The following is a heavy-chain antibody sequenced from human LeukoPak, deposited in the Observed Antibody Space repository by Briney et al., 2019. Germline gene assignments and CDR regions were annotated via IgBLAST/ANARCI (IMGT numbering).Heavy chain of an antibody. CDR1: GFTFSSYA. V-gene: IGHV3-23*01. CDR3: AKGNCSGGSCIYYYYMDV. D-gene: IGHD2-15*01. CDR2: ISGSGGST. Sequence: GGSLRLSCAASGFTFSSYAMSWVRQAPGKGLEWVSAISGSGGSTYYADSVKGRFTISRDNSKNTLYLQMNSLRAEDTAVYYCAKGNCSGGSCIYYYYMDVWGKGTTVTVSS. J-gene: IGHJ6*03.